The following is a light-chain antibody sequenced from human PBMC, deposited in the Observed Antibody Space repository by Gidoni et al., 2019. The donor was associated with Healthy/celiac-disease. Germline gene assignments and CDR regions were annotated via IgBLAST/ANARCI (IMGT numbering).Light chain of an antibody. J-gene: IGKJ2*01. CDR3: QQRSNWPPGMYT. CDR2: DAS. CDR1: QSVSSY. Sequence: EIVLTQSPATLSLSPGERATLSCRASQSVSSYLAWYQQKLGQATRLLIYDASNRATGIPARFSGSGSGTDFTLTISSIEPEYFAVYYCQQRSNWPPGMYTFGQGTKLEIK. V-gene: IGKV3-11*01.